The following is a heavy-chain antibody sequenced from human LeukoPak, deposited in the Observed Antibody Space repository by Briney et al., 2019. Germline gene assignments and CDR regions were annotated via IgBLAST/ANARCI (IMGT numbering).Heavy chain of an antibody. CDR3: ARDGWGGLGY. V-gene: IGHV4-39*07. CDR2: IHYSGST. Sequence: SETLSLTCTVSGGSISSSSYYWGWIRQPPGKGLEWIGSIHYSGSTNYNPSLKSRVTISVDTSKNQFSLKLSSVTAADTAVYYCARDGWGGLGYWGQGTLVTVSS. J-gene: IGHJ4*02. CDR1: GGSISSSSYY. D-gene: IGHD3-16*01.